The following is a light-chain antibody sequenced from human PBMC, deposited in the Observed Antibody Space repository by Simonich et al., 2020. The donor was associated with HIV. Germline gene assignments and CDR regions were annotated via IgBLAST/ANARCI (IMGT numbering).Light chain of an antibody. J-gene: IGKJ5*01. CDR1: PSISSY. V-gene: IGKV1-39*01. CDR2: AAS. CDR3: QQYDNLPSIT. Sequence: DIQMTQSPSSLSASVGDRVTITCRASPSISSYLNLYQKKPGKAPKLLIYAASSLQRGFPSRCSGSGSGTDFTLTISSLQAEDIATYYCQQYDNLPSITFGQGTRLEIK.